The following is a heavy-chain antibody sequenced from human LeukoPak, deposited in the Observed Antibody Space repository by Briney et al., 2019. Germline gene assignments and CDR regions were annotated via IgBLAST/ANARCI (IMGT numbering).Heavy chain of an antibody. CDR2: ISSSSTYT. D-gene: IGHD1-1*01. J-gene: IGHJ6*03. CDR3: ATGRNTTTSGMGMDV. V-gene: IGHV3-21*01. Sequence: GGSLRLSCAASEFTFIRYSMNWVRQAPGKGLEWVSFISSSSTYTYYADSVRGRFTVPIDNAKNSLYLQMNSLRDEDTALYYCATGRNTTTSGMGMDVLRKGTTVTVSS. CDR1: EFTFIRYS.